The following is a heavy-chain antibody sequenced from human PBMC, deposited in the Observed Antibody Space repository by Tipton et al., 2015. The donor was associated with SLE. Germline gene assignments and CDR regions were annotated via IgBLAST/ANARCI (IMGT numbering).Heavy chain of an antibody. V-gene: IGHV6-1*01. D-gene: IGHD2-15*01. J-gene: IGHJ6*02. CDR1: GDSVSSNSAA. CDR2: IYYRSKWYN. CDR3: ARVVAATPGPYYYYYYGMDV. Sequence: PGLVKPSQTLSLTCAISGDSVSSNSAAWNWIRQSPSRGLEWLGRIYYRSKWYNDYAVSVKSRITINPDTSKNQFSLQLNSVTPEDTALYYCARVVAATPGPYYYYYYGMDVWGQGTTVTVSS.